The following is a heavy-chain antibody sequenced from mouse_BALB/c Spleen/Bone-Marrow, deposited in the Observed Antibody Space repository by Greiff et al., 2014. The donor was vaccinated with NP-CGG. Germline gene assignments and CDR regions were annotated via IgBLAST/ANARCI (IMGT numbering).Heavy chain of an antibody. J-gene: IGHJ2*01. V-gene: IGHV1-4*02. CDR3: AKPTVVAHFDY. CDR1: GYTFSSYT. CDR2: INPSSDYT. D-gene: IGHD1-1*01. Sequence: QVQLQQSAAELARPGASVKMSCKASGYTFSSYTMHWVKQRPGQDLEWIGFINPSSDYTEYSQKFKDKTTLTADKSSNTAYMQLSSLTSEDSAVYYCAKPTVVAHFDYWGQGTTLTVSS.